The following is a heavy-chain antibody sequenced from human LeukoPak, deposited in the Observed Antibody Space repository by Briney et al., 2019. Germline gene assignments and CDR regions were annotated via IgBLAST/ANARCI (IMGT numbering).Heavy chain of an antibody. Sequence: ASVKVSCKASGYTFTSFDINWVRQATGQGLEWMGWMNPNSGNTGYAQKFQGRVTMTRNTSISTAYMELSSLRSEDTAVYYCARASTTDFWSGYYRDSYYYYYMDVWGKGTTVTVSS. CDR2: MNPNSGNT. CDR1: GYTFTSFD. J-gene: IGHJ6*03. CDR3: ARASTTDFWSGYYRDSYYYYYMDV. D-gene: IGHD3-3*01. V-gene: IGHV1-8*01.